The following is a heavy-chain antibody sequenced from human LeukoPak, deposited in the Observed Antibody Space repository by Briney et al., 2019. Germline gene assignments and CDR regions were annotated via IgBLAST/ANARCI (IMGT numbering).Heavy chain of an antibody. CDR3: TTNAAVGTWEIFDY. D-gene: IGHD6-13*01. CDR1: GFTFRNAW. J-gene: IGHJ4*02. Sequence: GGSLRLSCAGSGFTFRNAWMSWVRQAPGKGLEWVGRIKSKIDGGTPDYAAPVKGRFTISRDDSKNMVYLQMNSLITEDTAVYYCTTNAAVGTWEIFDYWGQGTLVTVSS. V-gene: IGHV3-15*01. CDR2: IKSKIDGGTP.